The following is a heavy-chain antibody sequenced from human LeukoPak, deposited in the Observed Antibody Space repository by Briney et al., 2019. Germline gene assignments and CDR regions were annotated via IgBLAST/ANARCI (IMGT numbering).Heavy chain of an antibody. Sequence: GGSLRLPCAASGFTFSSYEMNWVRQAPGKGLEWVSYISSSGSTIYYADSVKGRFTISRDNAKNSLYLQMNSLRAEDTAVYYCARPQTYSLYAFDIWGQGTMVTVSS. CDR2: ISSSGSTI. J-gene: IGHJ3*02. CDR1: GFTFSSYE. V-gene: IGHV3-48*03. D-gene: IGHD2-21*01. CDR3: ARPQTYSLYAFDI.